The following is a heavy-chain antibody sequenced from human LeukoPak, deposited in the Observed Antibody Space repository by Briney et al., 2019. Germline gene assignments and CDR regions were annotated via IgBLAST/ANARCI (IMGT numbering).Heavy chain of an antibody. D-gene: IGHD3-10*01. V-gene: IGHV4-39*01. CDR3: ARHQTVLLWFGESGPIDY. J-gene: IGHJ4*02. CDR2: IYYSGNT. Sequence: SETLSLTCTVSGGSISSSSYYWGWIRQPPGKGLEWIGSIYYSGNTYYNPSLKSRVTISVDTSKNQFSLKLSSVTAADTAVYYCARHQTVLLWFGESGPIDYWGQGTLVTVSS. CDR1: GGSISSSSYY.